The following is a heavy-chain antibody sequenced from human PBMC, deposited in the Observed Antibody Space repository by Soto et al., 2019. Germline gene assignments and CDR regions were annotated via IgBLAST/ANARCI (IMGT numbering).Heavy chain of an antibody. CDR1: GFTFSSYW. D-gene: IGHD4-17*01. CDR3: AKTDYGDYIYYYYYGMDV. CDR2: IKAGGSEK. V-gene: IGHV3-7*03. J-gene: IGHJ6*02. Sequence: GGSLRLSCTASGFTFSSYWMSWVRQAPGKGLEWVAAIKAGGSEKNYVDSVKGRFTISTDNAKNTLYLQMNSLRAEDTAVYYCAKTDYGDYIYYYYYGMDVWGQGTTVTVSS.